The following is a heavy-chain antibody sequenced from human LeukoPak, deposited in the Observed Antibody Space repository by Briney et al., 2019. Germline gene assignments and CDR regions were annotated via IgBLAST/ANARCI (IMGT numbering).Heavy chain of an antibody. CDR2: IRYDGSNK. V-gene: IGHV3-30*02. J-gene: IGHJ4*02. CDR3: AKEQLTQSTGPVMPDY. Sequence: PSGGSLRLSCVASGFTFSSYGVHWVRQAPGKGLEWVAFIRYDGSNKYYADSVKGRFTISRDNSKNTVYLQMNSLRVEDTAVYYCAKEQLTQSTGPVMPDYWGQGTLVTVSS. D-gene: IGHD1-1*01. CDR1: GFTFSSYG.